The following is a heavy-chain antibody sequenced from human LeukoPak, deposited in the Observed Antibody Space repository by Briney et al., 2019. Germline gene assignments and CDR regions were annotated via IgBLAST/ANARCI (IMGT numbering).Heavy chain of an antibody. CDR2: IYIDGTT. V-gene: IGHV3-53*01. CDR1: GVIVSHNY. J-gene: IGHJ4*02. CDR3: ASQYYDILTGYLGGNY. D-gene: IGHD3-9*01. Sequence: GGSLRLSCAASGVIVSHNYMTWVRQAPGEGLEWISVIYIDGTTYYADSVKGRFTISRDQANNTLYLQMNTLRDEDTAVYYCASQYYDILTGYLGGNYWGQGTLVTVSS.